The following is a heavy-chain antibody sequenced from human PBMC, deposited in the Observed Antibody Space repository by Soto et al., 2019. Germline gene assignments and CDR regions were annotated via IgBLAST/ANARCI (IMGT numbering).Heavy chain of an antibody. V-gene: IGHV3-11*01. CDR1: GFTFSDYY. CDR3: ARVPPLWFGELLYWAFDI. J-gene: IGHJ3*02. Sequence: PGGSLRLSCAASGFTFSDYYMSWIRQAPGKGLEWVSYISSSGSTIYYADSVKGRFTISRDNAKNSLYLQMNSLRAEDTAVYYCARVPPLWFGELLYWAFDIWGQGTMVTVSS. CDR2: ISSSGSTI. D-gene: IGHD3-10*01.